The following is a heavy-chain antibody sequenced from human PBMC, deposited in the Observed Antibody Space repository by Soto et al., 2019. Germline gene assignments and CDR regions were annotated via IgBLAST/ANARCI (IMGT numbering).Heavy chain of an antibody. CDR1: GLTFTNAW. CDR3: VNSGYYHGVDV. CDR2: IKSKTDGGTI. Sequence: EVQLVDSGGGLGKPGGSLRLSCEASGLTFTNAWMTWVRQAPGKGLEWVGRIKSKTDGGTIDYAAPVKGRFSISRDASKNTLYLQMNSLKTEDTAVYYFVNSGYYHGVDVWGQGTTVIVSS. J-gene: IGHJ6*02. V-gene: IGHV3-15*07. D-gene: IGHD3-16*02.